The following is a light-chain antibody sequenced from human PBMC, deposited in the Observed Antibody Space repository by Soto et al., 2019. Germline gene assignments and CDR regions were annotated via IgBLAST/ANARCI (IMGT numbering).Light chain of an antibody. CDR3: HHYGSSPIT. V-gene: IGKV3-20*01. CDR1: QRVSGDY. CDR2: AAS. Sequence: EVVLTQSPGTLSLSPGERATVSCRSGQRVSGDYLAWYQQPPGQPPGLLFDAASLKPAGTPGWCSGGWSATVFPPTISRLQAEDVAQFCRHHYGSSPITFGQGTRLEI. J-gene: IGKJ5*01.